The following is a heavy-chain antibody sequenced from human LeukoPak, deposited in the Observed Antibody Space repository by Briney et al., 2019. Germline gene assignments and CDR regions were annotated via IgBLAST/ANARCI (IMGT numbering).Heavy chain of an antibody. CDR3: ARDPALYSSSWYKYGMDV. CDR1: GFTFSSYTI. CDR2: IYHSGST. D-gene: IGHD6-13*01. Sequence: GSLRLSCAASGFTFSSYTINWVRQTPGKGLEWIGEIYHSGSTNYNPSLKSRVTISVDKSKNQFSLKLSSVTAADTAVYYCARDPALYSSSWYKYGMDVWGQGTTVTVSS. J-gene: IGHJ6*02. V-gene: IGHV4-4*02.